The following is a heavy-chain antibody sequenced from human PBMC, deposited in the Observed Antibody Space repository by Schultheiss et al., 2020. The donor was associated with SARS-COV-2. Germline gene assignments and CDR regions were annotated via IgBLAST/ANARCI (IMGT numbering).Heavy chain of an antibody. V-gene: IGHV3-74*01. D-gene: IGHD3-16*01. CDR3: ATDLAGEEDH. J-gene: IGHJ4*02. CDR2: MNEDGSIT. Sequence: GGSLRLSCAVSGLTFDNYWMHWVRQAPGKGPEWVSRMNEDGSITTYADSVKGRFTISRDNAKKTLYLQMNSLRGEDTAVYYCATDLAGEEDHWGQGTLVTVSS. CDR1: GLTFDNYW.